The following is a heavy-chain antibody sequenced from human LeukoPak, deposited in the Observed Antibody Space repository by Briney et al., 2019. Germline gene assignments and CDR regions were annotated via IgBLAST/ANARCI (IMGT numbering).Heavy chain of an antibody. D-gene: IGHD2-2*01. CDR3: AKELYQLPYFDY. Sequence: GGSLRLSCAASGFTFSSYGMHWVRQAPGKGLEWVAVISYDGSNKYYADSVKGRFTISRDNSKNTLYLQMNSLRAEDTAVYYCAKELYQLPYFDYWGQGTLVTVSS. CDR1: GFTFSSYG. V-gene: IGHV3-30*18. J-gene: IGHJ4*02. CDR2: ISYDGSNK.